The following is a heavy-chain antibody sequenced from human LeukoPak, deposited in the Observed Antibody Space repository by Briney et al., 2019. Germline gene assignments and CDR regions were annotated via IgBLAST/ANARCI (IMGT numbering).Heavy chain of an antibody. V-gene: IGHV3-23*01. CDR2: ISGSGGST. Sequence: GGSLRLSCAASGFTFSSYAMSWVRQAPGKGLEWVSAISGSGGSTYYADSVKGRFTISRDNSKNTLHLQMNSLRAEDTAVYYCATFYSGSSGYYFDYWGQGTLVTVSS. J-gene: IGHJ4*02. CDR3: ATFYSGSSGYYFDY. D-gene: IGHD1-26*01. CDR1: GFTFSSYA.